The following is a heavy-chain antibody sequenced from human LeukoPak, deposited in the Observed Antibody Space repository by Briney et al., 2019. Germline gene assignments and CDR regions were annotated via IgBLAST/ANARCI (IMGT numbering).Heavy chain of an antibody. Sequence: GGSLRLTCAASGFTFSTYAMSWVRQAPGKGLEWVSAITGSGGTTYYADSVKGRFTISRDNSKNTLYLQMNSLRAEDTAVYYCARGRGSDGMDVWGQGTTVTVSS. CDR3: ARGRGSDGMDV. V-gene: IGHV3-23*01. CDR2: ITGSGGTT. CDR1: GFTFSTYA. J-gene: IGHJ6*02.